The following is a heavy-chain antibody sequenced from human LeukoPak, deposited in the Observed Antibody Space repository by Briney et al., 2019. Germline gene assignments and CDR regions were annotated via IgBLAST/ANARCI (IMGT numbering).Heavy chain of an antibody. CDR1: GFTFSSYG. Sequence: GRSLRLSCAASGFTFSSYGMHWVRQAPGKGLEWVAVISYDGSNKYYADSVKGRFTISRDNSKNTLYLQMNSLRAEDTALYYCAKDMGYGSGSYYDYWGQGTLVTVSS. CDR3: AKDMGYGSGSYYDY. D-gene: IGHD3-10*01. J-gene: IGHJ4*02. V-gene: IGHV3-30*18. CDR2: ISYDGSNK.